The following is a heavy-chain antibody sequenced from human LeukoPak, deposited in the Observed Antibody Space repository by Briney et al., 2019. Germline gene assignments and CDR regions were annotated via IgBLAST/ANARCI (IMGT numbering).Heavy chain of an antibody. D-gene: IGHD2-15*01. V-gene: IGHV3-11*04. CDR3: ATDCSGASCLFDF. J-gene: IGHJ4*02. CDR2: ISSSGSTI. Sequence: GGSLRLSCAASGFTVSDYYMSWIRQAPGKGLEWVSYISSSGSTIYYADSVKGRFTISRDNAKNSLYLQMNSLRAEDTAVYYCATDCSGASCLFDFWGQGTLVTVSS. CDR1: GFTVSDYY.